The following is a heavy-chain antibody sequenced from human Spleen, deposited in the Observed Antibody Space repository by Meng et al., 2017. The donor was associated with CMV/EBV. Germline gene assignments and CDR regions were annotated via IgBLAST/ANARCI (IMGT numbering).Heavy chain of an antibody. J-gene: IGHJ6*02. CDR3: ASRPTAAAIEVYYYYGMDV. D-gene: IGHD2-2*02. V-gene: IGHV1-69*05. CDR1: GGTFSSHG. CDR2: IIPILGTA. Sequence: SVQVSCKASGGTFSSHGISWVRQAPGQGLEWVGGIIPILGTANYAQKFQGRVTITTDESTSTAYMELSSLRSEDTAVYYCASRPTAAAIEVYYYYGMDVWGQGTTVTVSS.